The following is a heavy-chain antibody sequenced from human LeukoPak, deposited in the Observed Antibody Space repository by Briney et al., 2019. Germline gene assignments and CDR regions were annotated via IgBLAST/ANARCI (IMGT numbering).Heavy chain of an antibody. Sequence: PGRSLRLSCAASGFTFSSYGMHWVRQAPGKGLEWVAVIWYDGSNKYYADSVKGRFTISRDNSKNTLYLQMNSLRAEDTAVYYCARDVSYDSSGSLDYWGQGTLVTVSS. CDR3: ARDVSYDSSGSLDY. CDR1: GFTFSSYG. D-gene: IGHD3-22*01. CDR2: IWYDGSNK. J-gene: IGHJ4*02. V-gene: IGHV3-33*01.